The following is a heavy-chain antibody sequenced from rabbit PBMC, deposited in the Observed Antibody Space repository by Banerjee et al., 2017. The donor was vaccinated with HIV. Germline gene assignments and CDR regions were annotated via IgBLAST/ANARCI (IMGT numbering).Heavy chain of an antibody. D-gene: IGHD7-1*01. CDR2: IYISGGST. CDR3: ARDTATSFSSYGMDL. CDR1: GFDLSSYYY. J-gene: IGHJ6*01. Sequence: QSLEESGGDLVKPGASLTLTCTASGFDLSSYYYMCWVRQAPGKGLEWIACIYISGGSTYYASWAKGRFTISETSSTTVTLQMTSLTAADTATYFCARDTATSFSSYGMDLWGPGPLVTVS. V-gene: IGHV1S40*01.